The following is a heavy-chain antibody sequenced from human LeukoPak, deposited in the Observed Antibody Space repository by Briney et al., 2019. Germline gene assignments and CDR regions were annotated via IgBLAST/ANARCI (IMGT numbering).Heavy chain of an antibody. D-gene: IGHD3-3*01. CDR1: GYTFTGYH. Sequence: ASVKVSCKASGYTFTGYHMHWVRQAPGQGLEWMGWMNPNSGNTGYAQKFQGRVTMTRNTSISTAYMELSSLRSEDTAVYYCARGHLLRFLEWSVYCYGMDVWGQGTTVTVSS. CDR2: MNPNSGNT. J-gene: IGHJ6*02. V-gene: IGHV1-8*02. CDR3: ARGHLLRFLEWSVYCYGMDV.